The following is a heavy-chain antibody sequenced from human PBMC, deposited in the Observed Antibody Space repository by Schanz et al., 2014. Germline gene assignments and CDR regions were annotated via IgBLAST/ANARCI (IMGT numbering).Heavy chain of an antibody. Sequence: DVQLLESGGGLVQPGGSLRLSCAASGLIFSNYVMSWVRQAPGKGLEWVSSINTGGDSTYYADSVKGRFTISRDNSKNTLYLQMNSLRAEDTAVYYCAKGRFGELSAFDIWGQGTMVTVSS. V-gene: IGHV3-23*01. D-gene: IGHD3-10*01. CDR2: INTGGDST. J-gene: IGHJ3*02. CDR3: AKGRFGELSAFDI. CDR1: GLIFSNYV.